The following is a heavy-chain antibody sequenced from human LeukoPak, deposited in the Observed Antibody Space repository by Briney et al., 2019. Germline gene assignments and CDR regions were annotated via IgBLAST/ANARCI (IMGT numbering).Heavy chain of an antibody. Sequence: ASVKVSCKASGYTFTGHYIHWVRQAPGQGLEWMGWINPKNAATNYAQKFQGRVTMTRDTSTGTVYMELNTLTYDDTAVYYCARTLYIAAAPGGFDYWGQGTLVTVSS. V-gene: IGHV1-2*02. D-gene: IGHD6-13*01. CDR2: INPKNAAT. CDR1: GYTFTGHY. CDR3: ARTLYIAAAPGGFDY. J-gene: IGHJ4*02.